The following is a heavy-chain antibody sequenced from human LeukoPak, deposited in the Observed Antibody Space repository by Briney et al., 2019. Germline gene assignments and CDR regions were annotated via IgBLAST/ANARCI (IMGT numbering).Heavy chain of an antibody. V-gene: IGHV5-51*01. CDR1: GYSFTSYW. D-gene: IGHD3-9*01. Sequence: NTGESLKISCKGSGYSFTSYWIGWVRQMPGKGLEWMGIIYPGDSDTRYSPSFQGQVTIAADKSISTAYLQWSSLKASDTAMYYCARHGPYYDILTGYRPFDYWGQGTLVTVSS. CDR3: ARHGPYYDILTGYRPFDY. CDR2: IYPGDSDT. J-gene: IGHJ4*02.